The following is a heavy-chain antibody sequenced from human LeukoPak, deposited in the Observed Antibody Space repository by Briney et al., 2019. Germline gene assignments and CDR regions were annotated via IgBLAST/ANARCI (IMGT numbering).Heavy chain of an antibody. D-gene: IGHD6-13*01. J-gene: IGHJ4*02. V-gene: IGHV3-7*01. CDR3: ARVHKESSSWSH. CDR2: IKQDGSEK. CDR1: GFTLSSYW. Sequence: GGSLRLSCAASGFTLSSYWMSWVRQAPGKGLEWVANIKQDGSEKYYVDSVKGRFTISRDNAKNSLYLQMNSLRAEDTAVYYCARVHKESSSWSHWGQGTLVTVSS.